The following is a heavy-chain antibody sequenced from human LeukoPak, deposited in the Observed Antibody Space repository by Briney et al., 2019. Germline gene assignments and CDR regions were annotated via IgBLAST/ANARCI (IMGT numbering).Heavy chain of an antibody. Sequence: ASVKVSCKASGYTFTGYYMHWVRQAPGQGLEWMGRTNPNSGGTNYAQKFQGRVTMTRDTSISTAYMELSRLRSDDTAVYYCARVRIAARSCMDVWGQGTTVTVSS. V-gene: IGHV1-2*06. CDR2: TNPNSGGT. J-gene: IGHJ6*02. CDR3: ARVRIAARSCMDV. CDR1: GYTFTGYY. D-gene: IGHD6-6*01.